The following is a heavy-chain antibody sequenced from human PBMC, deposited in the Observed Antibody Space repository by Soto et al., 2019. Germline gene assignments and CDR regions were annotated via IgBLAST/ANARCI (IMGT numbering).Heavy chain of an antibody. V-gene: IGHV4-39*01. J-gene: IGHJ4*02. CDR3: ASLSRGNSYGYTRFFDY. CDR1: GGSISSSSYY. Sequence: SETLSLTCTVSGGSISSSSYYWGWIRQPPGKGLEWIGSIYYSGSTHYNPSLKSRVTISVDTSKNQFSLNLTSVTAADTAVYYCASLSRGNSYGYTRFFDYWGQGTLVTVSS. CDR2: IYYSGST. D-gene: IGHD5-18*01.